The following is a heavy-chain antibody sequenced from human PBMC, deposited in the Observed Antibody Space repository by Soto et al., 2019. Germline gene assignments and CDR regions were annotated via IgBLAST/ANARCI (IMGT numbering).Heavy chain of an antibody. CDR3: ARREIQGPIDY. CDR2: IYYSGTT. D-gene: IGHD1-26*01. V-gene: IGHV4-28*01. CDR1: GYSISSSNW. J-gene: IGHJ4*02. Sequence: QVQLQESGPGLVKPSDTLSLTCAVSGYSISSSNWWGWIRQPPGKGLEWIGYIYYSGTTYYNPSLKSRVTMSVDTSRNQSSLKLTSVTAVDTAVYYCARREIQGPIDYWGQGTLVTVSS.